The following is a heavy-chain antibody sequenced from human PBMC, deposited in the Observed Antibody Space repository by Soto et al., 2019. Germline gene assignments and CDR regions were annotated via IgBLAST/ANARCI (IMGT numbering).Heavy chain of an antibody. J-gene: IGHJ3*01. Sequence: QVQLQESGPGLVKPSGTLSLTCAVSGGSISSSHWWTWVRQSPGTGLEYIGEISHSGTSNSNPSLKSRVTRSVARSKNHFSLTLTSVTAADTAVYYCARVVLSITRGAFDAWGQGTPVIVSS. D-gene: IGHD1-20*01. CDR2: ISHSGTS. CDR1: GGSISSSHW. CDR3: ARVVLSITRGAFDA. V-gene: IGHV4-4*02.